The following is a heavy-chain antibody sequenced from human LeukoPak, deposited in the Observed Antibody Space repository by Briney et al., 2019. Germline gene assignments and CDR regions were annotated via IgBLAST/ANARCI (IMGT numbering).Heavy chain of an antibody. CDR2: INHSGST. CDR3: ARGSALPRGRKRDAFDI. Sequence: LETLSLTCAVYGGSFSGYYWSWIRQPPGKGLEWIGEINHSGSTNYNPSPKSRVTISVDTSKNQFSLKLSSVTAADTAVYYCARGSALPRGRKRDAFDIWGQGTMVTVSS. V-gene: IGHV4-34*01. CDR1: GGSFSGYY. D-gene: IGHD3-16*01. J-gene: IGHJ3*02.